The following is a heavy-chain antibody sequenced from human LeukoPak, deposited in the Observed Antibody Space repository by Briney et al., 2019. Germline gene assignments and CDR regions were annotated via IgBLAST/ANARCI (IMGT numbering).Heavy chain of an antibody. CDR3: AKDMYYDFWSGYPDY. V-gene: IGHV3-30*02. CDR1: GFTFSSYG. Sequence: GGSLRLSCAASGFTFSSYGMHWVRQAPGKGLEWVAFIRYDGSNKYYADSVKGRFTISRDNSKNTLYLQMNSLRAEDTAVYYCAKDMYYDFWSGYPDYWGQGTLVTVSS. D-gene: IGHD3-3*01. J-gene: IGHJ4*02. CDR2: IRYDGSNK.